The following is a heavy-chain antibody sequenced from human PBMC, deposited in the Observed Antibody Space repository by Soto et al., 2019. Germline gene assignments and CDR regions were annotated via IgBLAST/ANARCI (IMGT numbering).Heavy chain of an antibody. J-gene: IGHJ5*02. CDR1: GGTFSSYA. V-gene: IGHV1-69*01. CDR3: ARAVKPKKVPAANWFDP. D-gene: IGHD2-2*01. Sequence: QVQLVQSGAEVKKPGSSVKVSCKASGGTFSSYAIRWVRQAPGQGLEWMGGIIPIFGTANYAQKFQGRVTITAAEYTSTAYMELSSLRSEDTAVYYCARAVKPKKVPAANWFDPWGQGTLVTVSS. CDR2: IIPIFGTA.